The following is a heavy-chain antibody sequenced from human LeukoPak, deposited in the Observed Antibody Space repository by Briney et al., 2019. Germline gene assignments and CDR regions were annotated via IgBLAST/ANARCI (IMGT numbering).Heavy chain of an antibody. CDR3: ATSLPGYYGSGSYYGPGDY. J-gene: IGHJ4*02. Sequence: QPGGSLRLSCAASGFTFSYYSMNWVRQAPGKGLEWVSYISSSSTTIYYADSVKGRFTISRDNAKNSLYLQMNSLRAEDTAVYYCATSLPGYYGSGSYYGPGDYWGQGTLVAVSS. D-gene: IGHD3-10*01. CDR2: ISSSSTTI. V-gene: IGHV3-48*01. CDR1: GFTFSYYS.